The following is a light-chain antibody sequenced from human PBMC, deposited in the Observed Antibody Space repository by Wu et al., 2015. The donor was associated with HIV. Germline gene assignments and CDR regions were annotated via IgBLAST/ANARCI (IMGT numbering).Light chain of an antibody. CDR3: QQYGSSPPTLT. CDR1: QSVTSSS. V-gene: IGKV3-20*01. Sequence: EIVLTQSPGTLSLSPGERATLSCRASQSVTSSSLAWYQQKPGQAPRLLIYGASSRATGIPDRFSGSGSGTDFTLTINRLEPEDFAVYFCQQYGSSPPTLTFGGGPRWRSN. CDR2: GAS. J-gene: IGKJ4*01.